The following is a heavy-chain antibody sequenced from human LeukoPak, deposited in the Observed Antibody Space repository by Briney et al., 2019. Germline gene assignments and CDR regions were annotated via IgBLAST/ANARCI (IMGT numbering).Heavy chain of an antibody. D-gene: IGHD2-21*02. CDR1: GGSISSGGYY. CDR2: IYYSGST. J-gene: IGHJ3*02. V-gene: IGHV4-61*08. CDR3: ARDPTQLAYCGGDCSSGAFDI. Sequence: SETLSLTCTVSGGSISSGGYYWSWIRQPPGKGLEWIGYIYYSGSTNYNPSLKSRVTISVDTSKNQFSLKLSSVTAADTAVYYCARDPTQLAYCGGDCSSGAFDIWGQGTMVTVSS.